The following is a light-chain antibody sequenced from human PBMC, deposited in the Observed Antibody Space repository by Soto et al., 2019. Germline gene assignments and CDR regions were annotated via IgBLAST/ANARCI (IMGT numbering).Light chain of an antibody. CDR1: RSDVGTYDY. Sequence: HSVLSQPASVSGSPGQSIAISRTGTRSDVGTYDYVSWFQQHPGKAPELMIFDVSNRPSGVSDRFSGSKSGSTASLTISGLQAEDEADYYCSSYTTSNTYVFGNGTKVTVL. V-gene: IGLV2-14*01. J-gene: IGLJ1*01. CDR2: DVS. CDR3: SSYTTSNTYV.